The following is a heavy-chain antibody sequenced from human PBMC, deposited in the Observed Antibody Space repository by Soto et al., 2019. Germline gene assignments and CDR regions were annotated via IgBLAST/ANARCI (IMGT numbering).Heavy chain of an antibody. Sequence: GGSLRLSCAASGFTFSSYGMHWVRQAPGKGLEWVAVISYDGSNKYYADSVKGRFTISRDNSKNTLYLQMNSLRAEGTAVYYCAKGDCSSTSCAPYYYYYMDVWGKGTTVTVSS. CDR1: GFTFSSYG. CDR2: ISYDGSNK. J-gene: IGHJ6*03. D-gene: IGHD2-2*01. CDR3: AKGDCSSTSCAPYYYYYMDV. V-gene: IGHV3-30*18.